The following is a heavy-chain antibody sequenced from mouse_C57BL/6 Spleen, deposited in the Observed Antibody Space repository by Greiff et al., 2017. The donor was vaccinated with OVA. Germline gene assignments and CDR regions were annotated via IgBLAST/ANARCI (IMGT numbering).Heavy chain of an antibody. D-gene: IGHD1-1*01. CDR3: ASRALYYYGSSSDY. J-gene: IGHJ2*01. CDR2: ISYDGSN. V-gene: IGHV3-6*01. CDR1: GYSITSGYY. Sequence: VQLKESGPGLVKPSQSLSLTCSVTGYSITSGYYWNWIRQFPGNKLEWMGYISYDGSNNYNPSLKNRISITRDTSKNQFFLKLNSVTTEDTATYYCASRALYYYGSSSDYWGQGTTLTVSS.